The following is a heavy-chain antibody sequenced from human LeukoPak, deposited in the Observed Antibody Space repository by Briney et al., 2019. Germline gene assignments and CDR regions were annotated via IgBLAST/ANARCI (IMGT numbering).Heavy chain of an antibody. CDR2: ISWDGGST. D-gene: IGHD6-6*01. Sequence: GGSLRLSCAASGFTFDDYTMHWVRQAPGKGLEWVSLISWDGGSTYYADSVKGRFTISRDNSKNSLYLQMNSLRTEDTALYYYSTDAHNIIARPTYYYYYGMDVWGQGTTVTVSS. CDR3: STDAHNIIARPTYYYYYGMDV. CDR1: GFTFDDYT. J-gene: IGHJ6*02. V-gene: IGHV3-43*01.